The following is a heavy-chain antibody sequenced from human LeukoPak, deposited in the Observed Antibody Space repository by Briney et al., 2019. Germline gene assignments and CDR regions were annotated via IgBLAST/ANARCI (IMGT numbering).Heavy chain of an antibody. D-gene: IGHD4-11*01. CDR3: ARDFNLSNYVRWFDP. CDR2: IYYSGST. CDR1: GGSISSYY. Sequence: SETLSLTCTVSGGSISSYYWSWIRQPPGKGLEWIGYIYYSGSTNYNPSLKSRVTISVDTSKNQLSLKLSSVTAADTAVYYCARDFNLSNYVRWFDPWGQGTLVTVSS. V-gene: IGHV4-59*01. J-gene: IGHJ5*02.